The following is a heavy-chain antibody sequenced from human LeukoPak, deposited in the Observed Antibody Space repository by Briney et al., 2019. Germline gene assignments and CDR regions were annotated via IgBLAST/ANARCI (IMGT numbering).Heavy chain of an antibody. Sequence: PGGSLRLSCAASEFTFSDYYMSWIRQAPGKGLEWVSYISSSSSYTNYADSVKGRFTISRDNAKNSLYLQMNSLRAEDTAVYYCARGCSSTSCQTVFFDYWGQGTLVTVSS. CDR2: ISSSSSYT. D-gene: IGHD2-2*01. CDR1: EFTFSDYY. CDR3: ARGCSSTSCQTVFFDY. V-gene: IGHV3-11*06. J-gene: IGHJ4*02.